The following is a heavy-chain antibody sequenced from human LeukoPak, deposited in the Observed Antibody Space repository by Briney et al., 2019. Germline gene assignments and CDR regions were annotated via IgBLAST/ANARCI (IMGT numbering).Heavy chain of an antibody. Sequence: ASVTVSCKASGYTFTGYYMHWVRQAPGQGLEWMGWINPNSGGTNYAQKFQGRVTMTTATSISTAYMELSRLRSDDTDEYSCTRIQYSGSYWGSLDYWGQGTLVTVSS. CDR1: GYTFTGYY. D-gene: IGHD1-26*01. V-gene: IGHV1-2*02. CDR2: INPNSGGT. J-gene: IGHJ4*02. CDR3: TRIQYSGSYWGSLDY.